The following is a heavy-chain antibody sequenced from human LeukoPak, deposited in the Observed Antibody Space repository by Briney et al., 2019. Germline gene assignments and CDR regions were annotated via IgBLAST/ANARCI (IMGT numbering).Heavy chain of an antibody. V-gene: IGHV3-48*04. D-gene: IGHD4-23*01. CDR3: ARESYGGNPSFDY. J-gene: IGHJ4*02. CDR1: GFTFSSYG. CDR2: ISSSGSTI. Sequence: GGSLRLSCAASGFTFSSYGMSWVRQAPGKGLEWVSYISSSGSTIYYADSVKGRFTISRDNAKNSLYLQMNSLRAEDTAVYYCARESYGGNPSFDYWGQGTLVTVSS.